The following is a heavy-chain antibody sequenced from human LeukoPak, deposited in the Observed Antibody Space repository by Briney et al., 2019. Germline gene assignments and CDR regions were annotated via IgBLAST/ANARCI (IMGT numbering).Heavy chain of an antibody. CDR1: GGSINNYF. D-gene: IGHD3-10*01. J-gene: IGHJ4*02. CDR3: TRAIRLWDYGSGSYFPAYFDY. CDR2: ISDSGST. V-gene: IGHV4-59*01. Sequence: PSETLSLTCTVSGGSINNYFWSRIRQPPGKGLEWIGYISDSGSTNYNPSLKSRVTVSLDTSKNQFSLKLSSVTAADTAVYYCTRAIRLWDYGSGSYFPAYFDYWGQGTLVTVSS.